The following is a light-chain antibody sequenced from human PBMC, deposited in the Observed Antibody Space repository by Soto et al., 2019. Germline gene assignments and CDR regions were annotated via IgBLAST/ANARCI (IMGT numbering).Light chain of an antibody. Sequence: QSVLTQPASVSGSLGQSITISCTGTSSDVGAYNYVSWYQQHPDKAPKLLIFEVTNRPSGVSGRFSGSKSGITASLSISGLQPADEADYYCTSYSSSSPVLFGGGTKVTVL. CDR1: SSDVGAYNY. V-gene: IGLV2-14*01. CDR3: TSYSSSSPVL. CDR2: EVT. J-gene: IGLJ2*01.